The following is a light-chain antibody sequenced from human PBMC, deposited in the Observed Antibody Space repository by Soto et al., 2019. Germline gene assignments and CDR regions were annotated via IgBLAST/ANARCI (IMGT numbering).Light chain of an antibody. J-gene: IGKJ1*01. Sequence: VLTQSPGTLSLSPGESATLSCRASQIVRSTYLAWYQQKPGQAPRLLIYDASSRATDIPDRFSGSGSGTEFTLTISGLEPEDFAVYYCHQYNNWPPWTFGPGTKVEIK. CDR1: QIVRSTY. V-gene: IGKV3-20*01. CDR3: HQYNNWPPWT. CDR2: DAS.